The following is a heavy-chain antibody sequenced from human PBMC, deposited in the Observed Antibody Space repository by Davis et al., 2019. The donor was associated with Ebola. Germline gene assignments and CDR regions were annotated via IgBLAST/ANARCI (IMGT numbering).Heavy chain of an antibody. CDR1: GFTFSSYA. Sequence: GESLKISCAASGFTFSSYAMSWVRQAPGKGLEWASAISGSGGSTYYADSVKGRFTISRDNSKNALYLQMNSLRAEDTAIYYCAKDKNYDFWSGYPHDAFDIWGQGTMVTVSS. V-gene: IGHV3-23*01. J-gene: IGHJ3*02. CDR2: ISGSGGST. CDR3: AKDKNYDFWSGYPHDAFDI. D-gene: IGHD3-3*01.